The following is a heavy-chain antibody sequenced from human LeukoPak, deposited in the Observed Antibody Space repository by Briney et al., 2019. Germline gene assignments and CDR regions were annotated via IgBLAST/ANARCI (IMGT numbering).Heavy chain of an antibody. CDR1: GFTFSSYE. J-gene: IGHJ4*02. CDR3: ARDRPEYYYGSGSYSKPSDY. Sequence: PGGSLRLSCAASGFTFSSYEMNWVRQAPGKGLEWVSYISSSGSTIYYADSVKGRFTISRDNAKNSLYLQMNRLSAEDTAVYYCARDRPEYYYGSGSYSKPSDYWGQGTLVTVSS. CDR2: ISSSGSTI. D-gene: IGHD3-10*01. V-gene: IGHV3-48*03.